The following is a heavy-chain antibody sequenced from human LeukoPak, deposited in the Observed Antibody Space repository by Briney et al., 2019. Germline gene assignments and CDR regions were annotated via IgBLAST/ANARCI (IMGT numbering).Heavy chain of an antibody. CDR1: GFTFSSYA. Sequence: PGGSLRLSCAASGFTFSSYAMNWVRQAPGKGLEWVSAISGSGGSTYYADSVKGRFTISRDNSKNALYLQMNSLRDEDTAIYYCANRRNYASDYWGQGTLVTV. CDR3: ANRRNYASDY. J-gene: IGHJ4*02. CDR2: ISGSGGST. D-gene: IGHD1-14*01. V-gene: IGHV3-23*01.